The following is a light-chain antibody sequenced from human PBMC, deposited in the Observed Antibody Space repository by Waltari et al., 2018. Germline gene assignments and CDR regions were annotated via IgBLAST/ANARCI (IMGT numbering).Light chain of an antibody. CDR1: QSVTRY. Sequence: PQTPGALALSPGEGAPLSCMASQSVTRYLAWYQQTPGLAPTLLIYDTSNRATGIPARFIVSGSGTDFSLTITSLESEDFAVYYCQQRADWPLTFG. CDR3: QQRADWPLT. J-gene: IGKJ4*01. CDR2: DTS. V-gene: IGKV3-11*01.